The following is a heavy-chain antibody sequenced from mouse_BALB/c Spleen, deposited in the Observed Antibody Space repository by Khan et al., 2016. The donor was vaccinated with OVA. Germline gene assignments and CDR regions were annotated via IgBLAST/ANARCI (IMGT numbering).Heavy chain of an antibody. Sequence: EVKLEVSGPGLVKPSQSLSLTCTVTGYSITSGYAWNWIRQFPGNKLEWMGYISYSGVTSYTPSLKSRISINRDTSKNQFFLQLNSVTTEDTATYYCARGNYYGYYFDYWGQGTTLTVSS. V-gene: IGHV3-2*02. CDR1: GYSITSGYA. D-gene: IGHD1-1*01. J-gene: IGHJ2*01. CDR3: ARGNYYGYYFDY. CDR2: ISYSGVT.